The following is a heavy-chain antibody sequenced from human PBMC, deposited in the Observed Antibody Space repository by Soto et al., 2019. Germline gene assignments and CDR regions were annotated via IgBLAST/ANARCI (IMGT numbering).Heavy chain of an antibody. V-gene: IGHV3-48*02. J-gene: IGHJ4*02. CDR2: ISGDSSTK. CDR3: ARGGAARPDY. CDR1: GFTFSNYG. Sequence: EVQLVQSGGGLVQPGGSLRLSCVASGFTFSNYGINWVRQAPGKGLEWVSYISGDSSTKNYADSVKGRFTISRDSAWNSGYLQMNRLGDEDTAVYYCARGGAARPDYWGQGALVIVSS. D-gene: IGHD6-6*01.